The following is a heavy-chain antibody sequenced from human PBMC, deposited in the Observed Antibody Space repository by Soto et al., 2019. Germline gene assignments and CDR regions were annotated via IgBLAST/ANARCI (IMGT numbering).Heavy chain of an antibody. CDR1: GYTFTGYY. Sequence: GASVKVSCKASGYTFTGYYMHWVRQAPGQGLEWMGWINPNSGGTNYAQKFQGRVTMTRDTSISTAYMELSRLRSDDTAVYYCARDPPNYDILTGSEPGDYWGQGTLVTVPS. V-gene: IGHV1-2*02. CDR2: INPNSGGT. J-gene: IGHJ4*02. CDR3: ARDPPNYDILTGSEPGDY. D-gene: IGHD3-9*01.